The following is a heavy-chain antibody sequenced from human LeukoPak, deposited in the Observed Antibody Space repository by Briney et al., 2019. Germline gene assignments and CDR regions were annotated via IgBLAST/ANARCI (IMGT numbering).Heavy chain of an antibody. CDR1: GFPFNSYA. CDR2: INGSGGST. D-gene: IGHD3-22*01. CDR3: AKSYDSSGYYYAPDAFDI. J-gene: IGHJ3*02. Sequence: GGALRLSFAASGFPFNSYAMSWVRPAPGKGLEWVSAINGSGGSTYYADSVKGRFTISRDNSKNTLYLQMNSLRAEDTAVYYCAKSYDSSGYYYAPDAFDIWGQGTMVTVSS. V-gene: IGHV3-23*01.